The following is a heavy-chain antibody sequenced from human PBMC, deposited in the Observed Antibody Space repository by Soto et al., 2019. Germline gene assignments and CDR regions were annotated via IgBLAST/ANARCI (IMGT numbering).Heavy chain of an antibody. D-gene: IGHD7-27*01. CDR2: INAGYGNT. CDR1: GYTFTSFP. V-gene: IGHV1-3*01. CDR3: ARDTGDGTFDF. Sequence: GASVKVSCKASGYTFTSFPIHWVRQAPGQRLEWMGWINAGYGNTKSSQKFQDRVTISRDTSASTAYMELTSLRSEDTAVYYCARDTGDGTFDFWGQGTLVTVSS. J-gene: IGHJ4*02.